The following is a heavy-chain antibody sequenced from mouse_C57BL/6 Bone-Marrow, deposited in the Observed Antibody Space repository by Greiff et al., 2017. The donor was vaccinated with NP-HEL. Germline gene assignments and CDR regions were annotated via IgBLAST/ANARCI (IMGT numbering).Heavy chain of an antibody. V-gene: IGHV5-17*01. CDR3: ARSVYDVESWFAY. J-gene: IGHJ3*01. Sequence: EVKLVESGGGLVKPGGSLKLSCAASGFTFSDYGMHWVRQAPEKGLEWVAYISSGSSTIYYADTVKGRFTISRDNAKNTLFLQMTSLRSEDTAMYYCARSVYDVESWFAYWGQGTLVTVSA. CDR1: GFTFSDYG. CDR2: ISSGSSTI. D-gene: IGHD2-12*01.